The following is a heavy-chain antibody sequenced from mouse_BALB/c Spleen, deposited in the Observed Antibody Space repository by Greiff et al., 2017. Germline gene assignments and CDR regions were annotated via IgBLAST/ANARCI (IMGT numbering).Heavy chain of an antibody. CDR2: ISSGGSYT. CDR1: GFTFSSYA. Sequence: EVQLVESGGGLVKPGGSLKLSCAASGFTFSSYAMSWVRQTPEKRLEWVATISSGGSYTYYPDSVKGRFTISRDNAKNTLYLQMSSLRSEDTAMYYCARDYGSSSPPEFAYWGQGTLVTVSA. D-gene: IGHD1-1*01. V-gene: IGHV5-9-3*01. CDR3: ARDYGSSSPPEFAY. J-gene: IGHJ3*01.